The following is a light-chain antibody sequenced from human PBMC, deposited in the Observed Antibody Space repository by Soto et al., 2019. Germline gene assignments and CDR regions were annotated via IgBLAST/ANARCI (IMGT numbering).Light chain of an antibody. CDR3: QQYNSPRT. J-gene: IGKJ1*01. V-gene: IGKV1-17*01. Sequence: DIQMTQSPSSLSASVGDRVTITCRASQDMRNDLGWYQQKPGKAPKLLIYDASSLESGVPSRFSGSGSGTEFTLTISSLQPDDFATYYCQQYNSPRTFGQGTKVDI. CDR1: QDMRND. CDR2: DAS.